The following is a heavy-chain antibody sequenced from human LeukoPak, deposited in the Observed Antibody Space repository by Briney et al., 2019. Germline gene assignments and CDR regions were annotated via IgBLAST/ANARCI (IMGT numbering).Heavy chain of an antibody. J-gene: IGHJ4*02. CDR2: IYSDNT. V-gene: IGHV3-53*01. D-gene: IGHD4/OR15-4a*01. Sequence: GGSLRLSCAASGFTFSSYEMNWVRQAPGKGLEWVSFIYSDNTHYSYSVKGRFTISRDNSKNTLYLQMNSLRAEDTAVYYCARRAGAYSHPYDYWGQGTLVTVSS. CDR3: ARRAGAYSHPYDY. CDR1: GFTFSSYE.